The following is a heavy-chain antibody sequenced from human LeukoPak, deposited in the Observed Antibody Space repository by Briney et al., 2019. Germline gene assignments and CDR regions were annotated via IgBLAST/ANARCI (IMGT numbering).Heavy chain of an antibody. V-gene: IGHV3-7*03. Sequence: GGSLRLSCAASGFTFSSYWMSWVRQAPGKGLEWVANIKQDGSEKYYVDSVKGRFTISRDNAKNSLYLQMNSLRAEDTAVYYCARERITMVRGVNEDMRSPYYYYGMDVWGKGTTVTVSS. CDR1: GFTFSSYW. CDR2: IKQDGSEK. CDR3: ARERITMVRGVNEDMRSPYYYYGMDV. D-gene: IGHD3-10*01. J-gene: IGHJ6*04.